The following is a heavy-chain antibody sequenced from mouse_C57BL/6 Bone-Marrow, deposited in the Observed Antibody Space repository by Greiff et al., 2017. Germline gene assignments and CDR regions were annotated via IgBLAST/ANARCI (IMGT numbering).Heavy chain of an antibody. CDR1: GYTFTDYE. V-gene: IGHV1-15*01. CDR2: IDSETGGT. Sequence: VQLQQSGAELVRPGAPVTLSCKVSGYTFTDYETHSVKQTLVHGLEWIGAIDSETGGTAYNQKFKGKAILTADKFPSTAYMGLRSLASEDSAVYYCTRGVPYAMDYWGQGTSVTVSS. J-gene: IGHJ4*01. CDR3: TRGVPYAMDY.